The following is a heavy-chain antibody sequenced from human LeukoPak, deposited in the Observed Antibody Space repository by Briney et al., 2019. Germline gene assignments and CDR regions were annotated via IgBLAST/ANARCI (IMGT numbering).Heavy chain of an antibody. CDR1: EFTFSSYA. J-gene: IGHJ4*02. V-gene: IGHV3-23*01. Sequence: GGSLRLSCAASEFTFSSYAMSWVRQAPGKGLEWVSAISGSGGSTYYADSVRGRFTISRDNSKNTLYLQMNSLRAEDTAVYYCAKEPYYDTYYFDYWGQGTLVTVSS. CDR3: AKEPYYDTYYFDY. CDR2: ISGSGGST. D-gene: IGHD3-9*01.